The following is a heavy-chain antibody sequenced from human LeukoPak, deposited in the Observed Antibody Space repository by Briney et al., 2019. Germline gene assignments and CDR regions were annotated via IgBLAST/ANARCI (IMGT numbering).Heavy chain of an antibody. D-gene: IGHD3-9*01. Sequence: GGSLRLSCAASGFTFSSYGMSWVRQAPGKGLEWVSAISGSGGSTYYADSVKGRFTISRDNSKNTLYLQMNSLRAEDTAVYYCAKDAGANYDILTGYDYWGQGTLVTVSS. J-gene: IGHJ4*02. CDR3: AKDAGANYDILTGYDY. V-gene: IGHV3-23*01. CDR2: ISGSGGST. CDR1: GFTFSSYG.